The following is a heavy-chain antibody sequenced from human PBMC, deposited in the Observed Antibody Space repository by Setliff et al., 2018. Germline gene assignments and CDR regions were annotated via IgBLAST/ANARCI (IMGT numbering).Heavy chain of an antibody. J-gene: IGHJ4*02. CDR2: IYDSGSS. Sequence: PSETLSLTCTVSGGSVSNSGFFWGWLRQAPGKGLEWIGNIYDSGSSNYNASLKSRLIITRDTSKNQFSLRLNSVTASDTAVYYCATTGTYRYFDYWGQGTLVTVSS. D-gene: IGHD1-1*01. V-gene: IGHV4-39*01. CDR1: GGSVSNSGFF. CDR3: ATTGTYRYFDY.